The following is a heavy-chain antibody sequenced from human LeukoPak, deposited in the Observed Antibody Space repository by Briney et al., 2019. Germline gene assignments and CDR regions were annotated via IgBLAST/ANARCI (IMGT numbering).Heavy chain of an antibody. Sequence: GGSLRLSCAASGFTFNSYGMHWVRQAPGKGLEWVAVISYDGNDKFYRDSVKGRFTISRDNSKNTLYLQMNSLRAEDTAVYYCAKCHGSGSYLHYYYYMDVWGKGTTVTVSS. D-gene: IGHD3-10*01. CDR1: GFTFNSYG. J-gene: IGHJ6*03. CDR2: ISYDGNDK. CDR3: AKCHGSGSYLHYYYYMDV. V-gene: IGHV3-30*18.